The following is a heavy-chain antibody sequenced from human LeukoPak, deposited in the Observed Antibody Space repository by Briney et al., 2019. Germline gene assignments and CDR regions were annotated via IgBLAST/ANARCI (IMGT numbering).Heavy chain of an antibody. Sequence: PGGSLRLSCAASGCTFSNYGMSWVRQAPGKGLECISTSSGSGGSTYYAGSVKGRFTTSRDNSKNTLYLQMNSLRAEDTAVYYSAKRPASLLTTDYWGQGTLVTVSS. CDR3: AKRPASLLTTDY. CDR1: GCTFSNYG. CDR2: SSGSGGST. J-gene: IGHJ4*02. D-gene: IGHD1-1*01. V-gene: IGHV3-23*01.